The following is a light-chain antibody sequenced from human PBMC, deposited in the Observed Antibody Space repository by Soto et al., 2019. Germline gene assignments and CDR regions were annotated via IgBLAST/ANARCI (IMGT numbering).Light chain of an antibody. J-gene: IGKJ4*01. V-gene: IGKV1D-12*01. CDR1: QVISSW. CDR3: QQAKSFPLT. CDR2: AAS. Sequence: MQRSRSPSAVSASVGVRCTNTCRPGQVISSWLAWYQQKPGKAPKLLIYAASSLQSGVPSRFRGSGSGTYFTLNISGMQPEDFATYYCQQAKSFPLTLGGGTKVDIK.